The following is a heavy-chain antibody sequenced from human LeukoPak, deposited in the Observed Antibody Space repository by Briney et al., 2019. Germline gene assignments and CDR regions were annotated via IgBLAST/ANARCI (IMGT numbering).Heavy chain of an antibody. CDR3: AKALRGPCTD. CDR2: ISGSGGST. D-gene: IGHD2-8*01. V-gene: IGHV3-23*01. Sequence: PGGSLRLSCAASGFTLSNGWMTWVRQVPGKGLEWVSAISGSGGSTYYADSVKGRFTISRDNSKNTLYLQMNSLRAEDTAVYYCAKALRGPCTDWGQGTLVTVSS. CDR1: GFTLSNGW. J-gene: IGHJ4*02.